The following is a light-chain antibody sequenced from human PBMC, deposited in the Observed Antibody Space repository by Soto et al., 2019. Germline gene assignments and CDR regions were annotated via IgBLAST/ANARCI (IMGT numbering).Light chain of an antibody. CDR3: QQYYNPQHT. V-gene: IGKV4-1*01. J-gene: IGKJ2*01. Sequence: DVVMTQSPDSLAVSLGERATINCKSSQSVLYSSNNKNYLAWYQQKPGQPPKLLIYWASTRESGVPDRFSGSGSGTDFTLTISSLQAEDVAVYYCQQYYNPQHTFGQGTKLEIK. CDR2: WAS. CDR1: QSVLYSSNNKNY.